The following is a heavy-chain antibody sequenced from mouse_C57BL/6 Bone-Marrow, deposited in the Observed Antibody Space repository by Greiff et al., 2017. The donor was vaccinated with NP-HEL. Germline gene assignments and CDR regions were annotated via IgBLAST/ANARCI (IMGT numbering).Heavy chain of an antibody. CDR1: GFTFSDYG. J-gene: IGHJ4*01. CDR2: ISNMAYSI. D-gene: IGHD2-4*01. V-gene: IGHV5-15*01. Sequence: EVMLVESGGGLVQPGGSLKLSCAASGFTFSDYGLAWVRQAPRKGPEWVAFISNMAYSISSAENVKGRCTIARENAKNTRYLEMSSLRSEDTAMYYCARPDYGDAMDYWGQGTSVTVSS. CDR3: ARPDYGDAMDY.